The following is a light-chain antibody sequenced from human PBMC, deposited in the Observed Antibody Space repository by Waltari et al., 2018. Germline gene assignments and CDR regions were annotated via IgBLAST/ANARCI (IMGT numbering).Light chain of an antibody. J-gene: IGLJ3*02. V-gene: IGLV1-51*01. CDR3: GTWDTSLGAWV. Sequence: QSVLTQPPSESAAPGQKVTISCFGNRFNIGNNYVSWYQRLPGTAPKLLIFDNNRRPSGIPDRFSGSKSDTSATLAITGLQTGDEANYFCGTWDTSLGAWVFGGGTKVTVL. CDR1: RFNIGNNY. CDR2: DNN.